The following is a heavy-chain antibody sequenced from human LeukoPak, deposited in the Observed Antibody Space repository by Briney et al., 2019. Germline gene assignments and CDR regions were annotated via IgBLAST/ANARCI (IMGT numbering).Heavy chain of an antibody. J-gene: IGHJ4*02. Sequence: PGGSLRLSCAASGFTVSSNYMSWVRQAPGKGLEWVPVIYSGGSTYYADSVKGRFTISRDNSKNTLYLQMNSLRAEGTAVYYCARGPVNFPFDYWGQGTLVTVSS. CDR1: GFTVSSNY. V-gene: IGHV3-66*01. CDR2: IYSGGST. D-gene: IGHD3-9*01. CDR3: ARGPVNFPFDY.